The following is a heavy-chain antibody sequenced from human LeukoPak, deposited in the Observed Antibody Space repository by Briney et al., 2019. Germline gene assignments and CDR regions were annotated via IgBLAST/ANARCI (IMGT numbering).Heavy chain of an antibody. J-gene: IGHJ4*02. D-gene: IGHD6-19*01. V-gene: IGHV3-48*01. CDR1: GFTFSNYL. CDR2: ISSTGGTI. Sequence: GGSLRLSCVGSGFTFSNYLMNWVRQAPGKGLEWVSFISSTGGTIYYADSVKGRFTVSRDNAKKSLYLQMNSLRAEDTAVYYCARDPGWIAVALYYFDYWGQGTLVTVSS. CDR3: ARDPGWIAVALYYFDY.